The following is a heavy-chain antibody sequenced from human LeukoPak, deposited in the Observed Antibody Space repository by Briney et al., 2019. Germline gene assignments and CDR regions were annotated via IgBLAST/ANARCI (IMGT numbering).Heavy chain of an antibody. CDR2: INPSGGST. V-gene: IGHV1-46*01. D-gene: IGHD2-15*01. Sequence: ASVTVSCKASGYTFTSYYMDWVRQAPGQGLEWMGIINPSGGSTSYAQKLQGRVTMTRDTSTSTVYMELSSLRSEDTAVYYCARGSCSGGSCYGLDYWGQGTLVTVSS. J-gene: IGHJ4*02. CDR1: GYTFTSYY. CDR3: ARGSCSGGSCYGLDY.